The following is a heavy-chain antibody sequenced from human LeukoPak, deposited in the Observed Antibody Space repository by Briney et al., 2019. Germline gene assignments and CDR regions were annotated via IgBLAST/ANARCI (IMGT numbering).Heavy chain of an antibody. J-gene: IGHJ6*03. D-gene: IGHD1-7*01. CDR1: GGSISSHY. CDR2: IYYSGST. Sequence: SETLSLTCTVSGGSISSHYWSWIRQPPGKGLEWIGYIYYSGSTNYNPPLKSRVTISVDTSKNQFSLKLSSVTAADTAVYYCARNYEGLYYYYMDVWGKGTTVTVSS. CDR3: ARNYEGLYYYYMDV. V-gene: IGHV4-59*11.